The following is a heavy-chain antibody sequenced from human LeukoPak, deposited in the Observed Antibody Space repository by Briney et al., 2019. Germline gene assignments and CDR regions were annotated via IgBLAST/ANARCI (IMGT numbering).Heavy chain of an antibody. D-gene: IGHD3-22*01. CDR3: ARDLSFSGYHFY. CDR1: GFTVSSNY. J-gene: IGHJ4*02. Sequence: GGSLRLSCAASGFTVSSNYMSWVRQAPGKGLEWVSVIYSGGSTYYADSVKGRFTISRDNSKNTLYLQMNSLRAEDTAVYYCARDLSFSGYHFYWAQGTLVTVSS. CDR2: IYSGGST. V-gene: IGHV3-66*01.